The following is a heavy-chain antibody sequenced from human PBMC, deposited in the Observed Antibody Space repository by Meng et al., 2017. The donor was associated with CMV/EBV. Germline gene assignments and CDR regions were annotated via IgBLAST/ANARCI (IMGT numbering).Heavy chain of an antibody. D-gene: IGHD2-8*01. CDR1: GLTFSSSE. CDR2: ISSSGSTI. J-gene: IGHJ4*02. V-gene: IGHV3-48*03. CDR3: ASLYGLYTAAHKRVHDY. Sequence: GGSLRLSCAASGLTFSSSEMNWVRPAPGKGLEWVSYISSSGSTIYYADSGKGRFAISRDNAKNPLYLQMNSLRAEDTAVYYCASLYGLYTAAHKRVHDYWGQGTLVTVSS.